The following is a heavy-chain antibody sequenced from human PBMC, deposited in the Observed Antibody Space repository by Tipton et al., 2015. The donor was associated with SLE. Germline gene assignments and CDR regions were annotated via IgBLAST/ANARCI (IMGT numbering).Heavy chain of an antibody. J-gene: IGHJ6*03. CDR3: ARLFEGYYYYMDV. Sequence: GSLRLSCATSGFTFSSYSMNWVRQAPGKGPEWVSSISSSSSYIYYADSVKGRFTISRDNAKNSLYLQMNSLRAEDTAVYYCARLFEGYYYYMDVWGKGTTVTVSS. D-gene: IGHD3-10*02. CDR2: ISSSSSYI. CDR1: GFTFSSYS. V-gene: IGHV3-21*01.